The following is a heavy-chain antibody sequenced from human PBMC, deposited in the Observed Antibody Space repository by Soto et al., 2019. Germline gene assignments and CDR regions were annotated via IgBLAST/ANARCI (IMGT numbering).Heavy chain of an antibody. CDR1: GAPFSGYY. Sequence: SETLSLTCAVYGAPFSGYYWTWIRQPPGKGLEWTGEINHTGSTKYNPSLKSRVTISLNTSKNQFSLSLRSVTAADTAAYYCARGREIFGAVTPFEYWGQGTQVTVSS. V-gene: IGHV4-34*01. D-gene: IGHD3-3*01. J-gene: IGHJ4*02. CDR3: ARGREIFGAVTPFEY. CDR2: INHTGST.